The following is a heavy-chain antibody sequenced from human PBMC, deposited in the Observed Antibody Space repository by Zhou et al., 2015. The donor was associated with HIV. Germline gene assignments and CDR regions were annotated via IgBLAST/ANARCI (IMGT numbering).Heavy chain of an antibody. D-gene: IGHD3-22*01. Sequence: QVQLVESGGGVVQPGRSLRLSCAASGFIFSNYGMHWVRQAPDKGLEWVAFIRNGYFNYTDSVKGRFTISRDNSRSTLYLQMNSLRAEDTAVYYCAKERSDISSYYSYYFDYWGQGTLVTVSS. J-gene: IGHJ4*02. CDR1: GFIFSNYG. CDR2: IRNGYF. CDR3: AKERSDISSYYSYYFDY. V-gene: IGHV3-30*02.